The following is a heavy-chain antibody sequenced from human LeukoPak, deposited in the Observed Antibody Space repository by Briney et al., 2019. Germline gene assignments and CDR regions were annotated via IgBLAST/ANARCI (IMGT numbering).Heavy chain of an antibody. CDR1: AFTFTSYA. CDR2: ISGSGGST. D-gene: IGHD2-15*01. CDR3: AKGDDIVVVVAALDY. V-gene: IGHV3-23*01. Sequence: GGSLRLSCAASAFTFTSYAMSWVRHAPGKGLEWVSAISGSGGSTYYADSVKGRFTISRDNSKNTLYLQMNSLRAEDTAVYYCAKGDDIVVVVAALDYWGQGTLVTVSS. J-gene: IGHJ4*02.